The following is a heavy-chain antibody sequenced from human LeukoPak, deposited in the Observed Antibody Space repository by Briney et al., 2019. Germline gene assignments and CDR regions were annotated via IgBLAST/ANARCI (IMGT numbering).Heavy chain of an antibody. CDR3: ARDLPDCSSTSCYRDKFDY. CDR1: GHTFTSYY. Sequence: ASVKVSCKASGHTFTSYYMHWVRQAPGQGLEWMGIINPSGGSTSYAQKFQGRVTMTRDTSTSTVYMELSSLRSEDTAVYYCARDLPDCSSTSCYRDKFDYWGQGTLVTVSS. CDR2: INPSGGST. J-gene: IGHJ4*02. D-gene: IGHD2-2*01. V-gene: IGHV1-46*01.